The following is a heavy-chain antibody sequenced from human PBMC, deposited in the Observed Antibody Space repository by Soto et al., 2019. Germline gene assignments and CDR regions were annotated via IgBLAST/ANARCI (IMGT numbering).Heavy chain of an antibody. Sequence: QVQLVESGGGVVQPGRSLRLSCAASGFTVSAYTMHWVRQAPGKGLEWVAVISSDGNHKYYTDSVKGLFTISRDTSTNTLYLQMNSLRAEDTAVYYCARWEQPRFDYWGQGTLGTVSS. CDR3: ARWEQPRFDY. CDR2: ISSDGNHK. CDR1: GFTVSAYT. D-gene: IGHD1-26*01. V-gene: IGHV3-30-3*01. J-gene: IGHJ4*02.